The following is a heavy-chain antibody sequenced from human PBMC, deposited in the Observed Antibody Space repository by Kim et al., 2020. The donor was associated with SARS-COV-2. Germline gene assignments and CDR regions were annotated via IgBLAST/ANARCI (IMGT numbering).Heavy chain of an antibody. CDR2: INPIFGTA. V-gene: IGHV1-69*13. D-gene: IGHD5-18*01. Sequence: SVKVSCKASGGTFSNYAISWVRQAPGQGLEWMGGINPIFGTANYAQKFQDRVTITADESTSTAYMELSSLRSDDTAVYYCARADVDTATGIHFDYWGQGTLVTVSS. J-gene: IGHJ4*02. CDR1: GGTFSNYA. CDR3: ARADVDTATGIHFDY.